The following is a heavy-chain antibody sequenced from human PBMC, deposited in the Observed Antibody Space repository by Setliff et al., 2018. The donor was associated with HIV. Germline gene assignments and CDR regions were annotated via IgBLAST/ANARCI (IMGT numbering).Heavy chain of an antibody. J-gene: IGHJ4*02. V-gene: IGHV4-39*01. CDR3: ARRRHYYGSGSYVDY. Sequence: WIRQPPGKGLEWIGTIFYSGFTYYNPSLKSRVTISVDTSKNQFSLKLSSVTAADTAVYYCARRRHYYGSGSYVDYWGQGTLVTVSS. CDR2: IFYSGFT. D-gene: IGHD3-10*01.